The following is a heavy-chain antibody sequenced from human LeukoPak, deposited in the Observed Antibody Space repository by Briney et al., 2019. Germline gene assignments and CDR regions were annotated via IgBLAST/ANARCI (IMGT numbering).Heavy chain of an antibody. V-gene: IGHV3-21*01. CDR1: GFTFSSYS. J-gene: IGHJ6*03. CDR3: ARRPPRRYYMDV. D-gene: IGHD3-16*01. CDR2: ISSSSSYI. Sequence: GGSLRLSCAASGFTFSSYSMNWVRQAPGKGLEWVSSISSSSSYIYYADSVKGRFTISRDNAKNSLYLQMNSLRAEDTAVYYCARRPPRRYYMDVWGKGTTVTVSS.